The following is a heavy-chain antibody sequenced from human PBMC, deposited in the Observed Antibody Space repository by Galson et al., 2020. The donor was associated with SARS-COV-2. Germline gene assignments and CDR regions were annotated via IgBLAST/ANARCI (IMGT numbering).Heavy chain of an antibody. V-gene: IGHV3-74*01. CDR3: ARELGGAASD. J-gene: IGHJ4*02. CDR2: MNEYGSIT. D-gene: IGHD2-15*01. Sequence: SCAASRFTFSSFWMHWVRRAPGQGLEWVSRMNEYGSITDYADSVKGRFTISRDNAKNTPYPQMNSLRAEDTAIYYCARELGGAASDWGQGTLVTVTS. CDR1: RFTFSSFW.